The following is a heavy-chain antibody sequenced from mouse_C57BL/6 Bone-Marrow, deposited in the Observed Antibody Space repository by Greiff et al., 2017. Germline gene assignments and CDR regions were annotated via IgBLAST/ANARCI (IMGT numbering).Heavy chain of an antibody. V-gene: IGHV1-15*01. Sequence: QVQLQQSGAELVRPGASVTLSCKASGYTFTDYEMHWVKQTPVHGLEWIGAIDPETGGTAYNQKFKGKAILTADKSSSTAYMELRSLTSEDSAVYYCTRTYYYGSSPYFDYWGKGTTLTVAS. CDR1: GYTFTDYE. D-gene: IGHD1-1*01. CDR2: IDPETGGT. J-gene: IGHJ2*01. CDR3: TRTYYYGSSPYFDY.